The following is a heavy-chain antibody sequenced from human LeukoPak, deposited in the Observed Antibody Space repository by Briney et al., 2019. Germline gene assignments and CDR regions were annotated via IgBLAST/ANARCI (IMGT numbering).Heavy chain of an antibody. J-gene: IGHJ1*01. D-gene: IGHD2-15*01. CDR2: ISWNSANT. CDR1: GFTFDNYA. V-gene: IGHV3-9*03. Sequence: KAGGSLRLSCAAFGFTFDNYAMHWVRQAPGKGLEWVSSISWNSANTAYADSVKGRFTISRDNAKNSLYLQMNSLRPEDMALYYCVKDTSGASQYFQYWGHGTVVTVSS. CDR3: VKDTSGASQYFQY.